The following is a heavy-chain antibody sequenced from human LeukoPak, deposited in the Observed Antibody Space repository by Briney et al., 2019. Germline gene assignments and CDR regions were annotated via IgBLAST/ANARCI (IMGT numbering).Heavy chain of an antibody. CDR2: IYPGDSDT. D-gene: IGHD4-17*01. V-gene: IGHV5-51*01. CDR3: ARRLYGDYVFDF. CDR1: GYSFTSYW. J-gene: IGHJ4*02. Sequence: GESLKISCKGSGYSFTSYWIGWVRQMPGKGLEWMGIIYPGDSDTRYSPSFQGQVTISADRSMNTAYLHWSSLRASDTAMYYCARRLYGDYVFDFWGQGTLVTVSS.